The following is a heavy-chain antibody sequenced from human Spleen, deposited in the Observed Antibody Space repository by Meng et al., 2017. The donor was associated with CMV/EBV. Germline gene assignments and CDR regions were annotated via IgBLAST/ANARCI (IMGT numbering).Heavy chain of an antibody. CDR2: INPNTGDT. CDR1: GYTFTDYY. J-gene: IGHJ6*02. V-gene: IGHV1-2*02. CDR3: ARAGGRISGTLGLGVDV. D-gene: IGHD1-20*01. Sequence: ASVKVSCTASGYTFTDYYVHCVRQAPGQGLEWMGWINPNTGDTFYAQVFQGRVTMTRDTSISTAYMELSGLRSDDTAIYYCARAGGRISGTLGLGVDVWGQGTTVTVSS.